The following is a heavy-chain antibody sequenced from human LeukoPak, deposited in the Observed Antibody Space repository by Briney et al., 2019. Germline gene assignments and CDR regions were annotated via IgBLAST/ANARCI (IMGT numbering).Heavy chain of an antibody. CDR3: ARRFYDYVWGTYRQLDY. CDR2: IYSSGTT. Sequence: ETLSLTCTVSGGSFSSYYWSWIRQPAGKGLEWIGRIYSSGTTNYNPSLKSRVTMSVDTSKNQFSLKLSSVTAADTAVYYCARRFYDYVWGTYRQLDYWGQGTLVTVSS. J-gene: IGHJ4*02. CDR1: GGSFSSYY. V-gene: IGHV4-4*07. D-gene: IGHD3-16*02.